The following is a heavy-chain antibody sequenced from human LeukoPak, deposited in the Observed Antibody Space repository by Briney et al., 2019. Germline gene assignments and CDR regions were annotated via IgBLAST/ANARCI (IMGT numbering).Heavy chain of an antibody. Sequence: ESGPALVKPTQTLTLTCTFSGFSLSTSGMRVSWIRQPPGKALEGLARIDWDDDKFYSTSLKTRLTIPKDTSKNQVVHTMTNMDPVDTATYYCARTYYDILTGYYGGGAFDIWGQGTMVTVSS. J-gene: IGHJ3*02. CDR3: ARTYYDILTGYYGGGAFDI. CDR1: GFSLSTSGMR. D-gene: IGHD3-9*01. CDR2: IDWDDDK. V-gene: IGHV2-70*04.